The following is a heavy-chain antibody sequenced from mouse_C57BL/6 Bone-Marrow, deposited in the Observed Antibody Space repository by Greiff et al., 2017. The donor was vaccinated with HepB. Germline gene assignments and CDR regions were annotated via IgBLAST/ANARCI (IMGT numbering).Heavy chain of an antibody. Sequence: QVQLQQSGAELARPGASVKLSCKASGYTFTSYGISWVKQRTGQGLEWIGEIYPRSGNTYYNEKFKGKATLTADKSSSTAYMELRSLTSEDSAVYFGAREGITTVVATGRFDYWGQGTTLTVSS. CDR3: AREGITTVVATGRFDY. J-gene: IGHJ2*01. V-gene: IGHV1-81*01. CDR2: IYPRSGNT. CDR1: GYTFTSYG. D-gene: IGHD1-1*01.